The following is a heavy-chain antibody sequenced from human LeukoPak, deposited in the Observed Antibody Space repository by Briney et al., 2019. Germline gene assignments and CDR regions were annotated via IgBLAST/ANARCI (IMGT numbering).Heavy chain of an antibody. D-gene: IGHD4-17*01. CDR2: ICSGSSIM. CDR3: AKDKESHGAYPPR. Sequence: PGGSLRLSCVASGFTFVSYSMYWVRQGPGKGLGWGSHICSGSSIMYYADSVKGRFSLSRENTTNTRCLCMDSRREDDTGVYYCAKDKESHGAYPPRWGQGTVVTVS. V-gene: IGHV3-48*02. CDR1: GFTFVSYS. J-gene: IGHJ4*02.